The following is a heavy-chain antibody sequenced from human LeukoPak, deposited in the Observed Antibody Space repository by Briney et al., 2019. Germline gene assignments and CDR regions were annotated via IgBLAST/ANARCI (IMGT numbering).Heavy chain of an antibody. Sequence: VASVKVSCKASGYTFTSYGISWVRQAPGQGLEWMGWISAYNGNTNYAQKLQGRVTITTDTSTSTAYMELRRLRSDDPAVYYCARVRTYYYDSIGYFFDYWGQGTLVTVSS. V-gene: IGHV1-18*01. CDR2: ISAYNGNT. J-gene: IGHJ4*02. CDR1: GYTFTSYG. CDR3: ARVRTYYYDSIGYFFDY. D-gene: IGHD3-22*01.